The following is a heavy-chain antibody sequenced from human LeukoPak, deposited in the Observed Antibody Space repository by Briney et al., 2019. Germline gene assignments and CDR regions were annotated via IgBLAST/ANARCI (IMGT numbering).Heavy chain of an antibody. D-gene: IGHD1-26*01. Sequence: GGSLRLSCAASGFTFSSYSMSWVRQAPGKGLEWVSSISSSSSYIYYADSVKGRFTISRDNAKNSLYLQMNSLRAEDTAGYYCARDVGATTRGAFDYWGQGTLVTVSS. CDR1: GFTFSSYS. V-gene: IGHV3-21*01. J-gene: IGHJ4*02. CDR3: ARDVGATTRGAFDY. CDR2: ISSSSSYI.